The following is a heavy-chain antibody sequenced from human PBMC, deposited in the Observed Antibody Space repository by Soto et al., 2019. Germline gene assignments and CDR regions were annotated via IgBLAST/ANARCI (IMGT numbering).Heavy chain of an antibody. D-gene: IGHD3-9*01. CDR3: ARAQYYDILTGYQDAFDI. J-gene: IGHJ3*02. V-gene: IGHV1-2*04. CDR2: INPNSGGT. Sequence: GASVKVSCKASGYTFTGYYMHWVRQAPGQGLEWKGWINPNSGGTNYAQKFQGWVTMTRDTSISTAYMELSRLRSDDTAVYYCARAQYYDILTGYQDAFDIWGQGTMVTVSS. CDR1: GYTFTGYY.